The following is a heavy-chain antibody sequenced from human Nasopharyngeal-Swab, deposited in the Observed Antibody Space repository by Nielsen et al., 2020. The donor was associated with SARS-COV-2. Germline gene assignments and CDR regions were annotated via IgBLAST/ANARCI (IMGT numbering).Heavy chain of an antibody. D-gene: IGHD6-13*01. Sequence: SETLSLTCTVSGDSIAYSTFYWGWIRQPPGKGLEWIGTIYYNGNTYQNPSLKSRLTISVDKSKNQFSLQLSSVTAADTAVYYCVRSSSWYYFDYWAQGTQVPVSS. J-gene: IGHJ4*02. CDR3: VRSSSWYYFDY. V-gene: IGHV4-39*01. CDR1: GDSIAYSTFY. CDR2: IYYNGNT.